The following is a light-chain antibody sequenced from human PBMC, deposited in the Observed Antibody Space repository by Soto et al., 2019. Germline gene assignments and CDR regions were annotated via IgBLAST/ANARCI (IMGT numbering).Light chain of an antibody. CDR1: QSISEY. CDR3: QQYNSYWT. J-gene: IGKJ1*01. V-gene: IGKV1-5*01. Sequence: DIQMTQSPSSLSASVGVTVTFTCRASQSISEYLNWYQQKPGKAPKLLIYDASSLESGVPSRFSGSGSGTEFTLTISSLQPDDFATYYCQQYNSYWTFGQGTKVDIK. CDR2: DAS.